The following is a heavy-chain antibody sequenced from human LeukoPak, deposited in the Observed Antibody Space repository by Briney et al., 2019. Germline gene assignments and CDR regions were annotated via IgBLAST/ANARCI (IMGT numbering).Heavy chain of an antibody. CDR1: GFTFSSYS. D-gene: IGHD2-15*01. V-gene: IGHV3-21*01. CDR2: ISSSSSYI. J-gene: IGHJ6*02. CDR3: ARDGYKYCSGGSCYPWGYYYYGMDV. Sequence: GGSLRLSCAASGFTFSSYSMNWVRQAPGKGLEWVSSISSSSSYIYYADSVKGRFTISRDNAKNSLYLQMNSLRAEDTAVYYCARDGYKYCSGGSCYPWGYYYYGMDVWGQGTTVTVSS.